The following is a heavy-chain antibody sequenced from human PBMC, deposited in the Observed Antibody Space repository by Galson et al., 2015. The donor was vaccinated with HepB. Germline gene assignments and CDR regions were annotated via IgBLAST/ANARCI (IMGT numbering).Heavy chain of an antibody. CDR2: IIPIFGTA. D-gene: IGHD4-23*01. CDR3: ARDYGGNNWFDP. Sequence: SVKVSCKAPGGTFSSYAISWVRQAPGQGLEWMGGIIPIFGTANYAQKFQGRVTITADESTSTAYMELSSLRSEDTAVYYCARDYGGNNWFDPWGQGTLVTVSS. CDR1: GGTFSSYA. J-gene: IGHJ5*02. V-gene: IGHV1-69*13.